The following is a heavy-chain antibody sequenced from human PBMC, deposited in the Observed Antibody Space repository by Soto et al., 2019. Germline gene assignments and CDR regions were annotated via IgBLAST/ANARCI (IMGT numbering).Heavy chain of an antibody. D-gene: IGHD2-2*01. CDR2: IIPIFGTA. Sequence: SVKVSCKASGGTFSSYAISWVRQAPGQGLEWMGGIIPIFGTANYAQKFQGRVTITADESTSTAYMELSSLRSEDTAVYYCARDSWGYCSSTSCPYGMDGWGQGTTVTVSS. J-gene: IGHJ6*02. CDR1: GGTFSSYA. CDR3: ARDSWGYCSSTSCPYGMDG. V-gene: IGHV1-69*13.